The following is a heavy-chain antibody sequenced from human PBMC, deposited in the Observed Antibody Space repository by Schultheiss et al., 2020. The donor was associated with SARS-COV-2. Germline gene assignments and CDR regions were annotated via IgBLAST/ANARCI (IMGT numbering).Heavy chain of an antibody. CDR2: INPNSGGT. CDR3: ASLPTAMPNPFDY. D-gene: IGHD2-2*01. Sequence: ASVKVSCKASGGTFSSYAISWVRQAPGQGLEWMGWINPNSGGTNYAQKFQGRVTMTRDTSISTAYMELSSLRSEDTAVYYCASLPTAMPNPFDYWGQGTLVTVSS. J-gene: IGHJ4*02. V-gene: IGHV1-2*02. CDR1: GGTFSSYA.